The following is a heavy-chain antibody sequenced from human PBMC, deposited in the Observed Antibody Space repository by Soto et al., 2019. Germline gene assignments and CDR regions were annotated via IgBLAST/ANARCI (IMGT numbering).Heavy chain of an antibody. Sequence: QVQLVQSGAEVKKPGSSVKVSCKASGGTFSSYAISWVRQAPGQGLEWMGGIIPIFGTANYAQKFQGRVTITADESTTQAYLELRSLRSEDTAVYYCAILDNPIDTAMVMYGADVWGQGTTVTVSS. CDR1: GGTFSSYA. V-gene: IGHV1-69*12. CDR2: IIPIFGTA. J-gene: IGHJ6*02. CDR3: AILDNPIDTAMVMYGADV. D-gene: IGHD5-18*01.